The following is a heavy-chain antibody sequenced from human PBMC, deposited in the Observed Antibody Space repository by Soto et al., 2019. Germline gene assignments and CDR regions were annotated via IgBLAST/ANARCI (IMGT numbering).Heavy chain of an antibody. CDR1: DGSISRSNL. J-gene: IGHJ4*02. V-gene: IGHV4-4*02. D-gene: IGHD6-19*01. CDR3: AREAYSSGWYTIGCFDY. Sequence: PSDTLSLTCAVSDGSISRSNLWSWFRQPPGRGLELIGEIYHSGSTIYNPSLTSRVTISVDKSKNQFSLKLSSVTAADTAVYYCAREAYSSGWYTIGCFDYWGQGTLVTVSS. CDR2: IYHSGST.